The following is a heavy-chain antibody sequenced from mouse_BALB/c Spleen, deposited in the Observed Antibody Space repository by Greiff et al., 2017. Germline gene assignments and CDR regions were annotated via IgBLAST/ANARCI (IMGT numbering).Heavy chain of an antibody. CDR2: IDPANGNT. CDR1: GFTFTDTY. V-gene: IGHV14-3*02. D-gene: IGHD2-1*01. J-gene: IGHJ4*01. Sequence: EVKLMESGAELVKPGASVKLSCTASGFTFTDTYMHWVKQRPEQGLEWIGRIDPANGNTKYDPKFQGKATITADTSSNTAYLQLSSLTSEDTAVSDCARDGNYEGGAMDYWGQGTSVTVSS. CDR3: ARDGNYEGGAMDY.